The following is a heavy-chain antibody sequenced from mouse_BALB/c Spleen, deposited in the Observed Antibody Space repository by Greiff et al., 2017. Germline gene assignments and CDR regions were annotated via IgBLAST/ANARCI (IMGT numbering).Heavy chain of an antibody. D-gene: IGHD1-2*01. V-gene: IGHV1S135*01. Sequence: VQLQQSGPELVKPGASVKVSCKASGYAFTSYNMYWVKQSHGKSLEWIGYIDPYNGGTSYNQKFKGKATLTVDKSSSTAYMHLNSLTSEDSAVYYCARNEAIYYGYVGAMDYWGQGTSVTVSS. J-gene: IGHJ4*01. CDR1: GYAFTSYN. CDR3: ARNEAIYYGYVGAMDY. CDR2: IDPYNGGT.